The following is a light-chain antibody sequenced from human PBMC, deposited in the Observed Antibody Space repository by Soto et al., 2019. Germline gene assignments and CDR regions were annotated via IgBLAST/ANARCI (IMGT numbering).Light chain of an antibody. Sequence: QSVLTQPHSASGTPGQRVTISCSGRSSNIGTNSVHWFQQFPGTAPKLLISSTNQRPSGVPERFSGSKSGTSASLAISGLQSEDEADYYCAAWDDSLNGHVFGTGTKATVL. V-gene: IGLV1-44*01. CDR2: STN. CDR3: AAWDDSLNGHV. J-gene: IGLJ1*01. CDR1: SSNIGTNS.